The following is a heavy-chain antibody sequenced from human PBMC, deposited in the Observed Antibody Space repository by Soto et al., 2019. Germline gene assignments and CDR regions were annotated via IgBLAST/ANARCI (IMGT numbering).Heavy chain of an antibody. D-gene: IGHD2-2*01. CDR3: AREGCSSTSCYHYFDY. J-gene: IGHJ4*02. Sequence: QVQLVQSGAEVKKPGASVKVTCKASGYTFTGYYMHWVRQAPGQGLEWMGWINPNSGGTNYAQKFQDRVTMTRDTSISTAYMELSRLRSDDTAVYYCAREGCSSTSCYHYFDYWGQGTLVTVSS. CDR2: INPNSGGT. V-gene: IGHV1-2*02. CDR1: GYTFTGYY.